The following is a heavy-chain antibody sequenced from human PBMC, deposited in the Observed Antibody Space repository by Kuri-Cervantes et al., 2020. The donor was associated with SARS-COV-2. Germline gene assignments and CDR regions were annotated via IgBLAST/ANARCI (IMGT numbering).Heavy chain of an antibody. CDR3: ARAPTLPVAGGFDY. Sequence: GESLKISCTASGFTFSRYWIHWVRQAPGKGLVRVSRISTDGSSTSYADSVKGRFTISRDNVKNTLYLEMNSLGAEDTAVYYCARAPTLPVAGGFDYWGQGTLVTVSS. J-gene: IGHJ4*02. CDR2: ISTDGSST. D-gene: IGHD6-19*01. CDR1: GFTFSRYW. V-gene: IGHV3-74*01.